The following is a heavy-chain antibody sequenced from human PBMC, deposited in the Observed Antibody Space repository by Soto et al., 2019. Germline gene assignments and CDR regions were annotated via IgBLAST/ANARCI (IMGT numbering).Heavy chain of an antibody. CDR1: GGSISNNNW. J-gene: IGHJ4*02. D-gene: IGHD3-3*01. CDR3: ATKPIFGSAGVDY. Sequence: PSETLSLTCAVSGGSISNNNWCTWVRQPPGKGLEWIGEIYHSGDTNYNPSLKSRVTISVNKSKNQFSLRLTSVTAADTAVYYCATKPIFGSAGVDYWGQGTLVTVSS. V-gene: IGHV4-4*02. CDR2: IYHSGDT.